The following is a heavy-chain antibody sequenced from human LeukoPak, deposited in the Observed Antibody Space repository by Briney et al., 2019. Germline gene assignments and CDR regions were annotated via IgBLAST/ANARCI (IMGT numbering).Heavy chain of an antibody. V-gene: IGHV3-23*01. CDR1: GGTFSSYA. Sequence: SCKASGGTFSSYAMSWVRQAPGKGLEWVSAISGSGGSTYYADSVKGRFTISRDNSKNTLYLQMNSLRAEDTAVYYCAKDLGYGGNLLPAGDYWGQGTLVTVSS. CDR3: AKDLGYGGNLLPAGDY. J-gene: IGHJ4*02. CDR2: ISGSGGST. D-gene: IGHD4-23*01.